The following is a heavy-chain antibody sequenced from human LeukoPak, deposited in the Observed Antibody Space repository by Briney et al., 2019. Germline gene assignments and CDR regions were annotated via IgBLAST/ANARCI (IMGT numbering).Heavy chain of an antibody. J-gene: IGHJ4*02. CDR2: IYYSGST. CDR1: GGSISSGGYY. D-gene: IGHD3-10*01. V-gene: IGHV4-61*08. Sequence: SQTLSLTCTVSGGSISSGGYYWSWIRQPPGKGLEWIGYIYYSGSTNYSPSLKSRVTISVDTSKNQFSLKLSSVTAADTAVYYCARSELLWFGGVNSGFDYWGQGTLVTVSS. CDR3: ARSELLWFGGVNSGFDY.